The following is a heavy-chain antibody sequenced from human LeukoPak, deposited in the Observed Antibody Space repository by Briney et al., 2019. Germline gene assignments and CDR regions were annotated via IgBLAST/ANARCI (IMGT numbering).Heavy chain of an antibody. CDR2: IYHSGST. D-gene: IGHD1-26*01. CDR3: ARPTYSGSYSGAFDI. J-gene: IGHJ3*02. V-gene: IGHV4-38-2*01. CDR1: GYSISSGYY. Sequence: SETLSLTCAVSGYSISSGYYWGWIRQPPGKGLEWIGSIYHSGSTYYNPSLKSRVTISVDTSKNQFSLKLSSVTAADTAVYCCARPTYSGSYSGAFDIWGQGTMVTVSS.